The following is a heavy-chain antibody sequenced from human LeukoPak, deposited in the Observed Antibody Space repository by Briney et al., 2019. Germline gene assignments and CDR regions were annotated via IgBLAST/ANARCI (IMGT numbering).Heavy chain of an antibody. D-gene: IGHD6-13*01. Sequence: GGSLRLSCAASGFTFSSYSMNWVRQAPGKGLEGVSSISSSSSYIYYADSVKGRFTISRDNAKNSLYLQMNSLRAEDTAVYYCARASYSSSWSHFDYWGQGTLVTVSS. CDR3: ARASYSSSWSHFDY. CDR1: GFTFSSYS. CDR2: ISSSSSYI. V-gene: IGHV3-21*01. J-gene: IGHJ4*02.